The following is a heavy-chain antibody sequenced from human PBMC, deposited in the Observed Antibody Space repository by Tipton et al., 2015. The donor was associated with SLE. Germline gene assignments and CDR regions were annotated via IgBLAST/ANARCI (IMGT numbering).Heavy chain of an antibody. CDR2: IRYDGSNK. V-gene: IGHV3-30*02. CDR3: AKVGFLEWWDYYYGMDV. J-gene: IGHJ6*02. D-gene: IGHD3-3*01. CDR1: GFTFSSYG. Sequence: SLRLSCAASGFTFSSYGMHWVRQAPGKGLEWVAFIRYDGSNKYYADSVKGRFTISRDNSKNTLYLQMNSLRAEDTAVYYCAKVGFLEWWDYYYGMDVWGQGTTVPVSS.